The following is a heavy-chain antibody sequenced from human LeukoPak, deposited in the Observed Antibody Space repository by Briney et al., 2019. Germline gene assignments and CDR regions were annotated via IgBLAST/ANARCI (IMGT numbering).Heavy chain of an antibody. Sequence: SETLSLTCTVSGASISSWYWSWIRQPPGKGLEWFGYIYGSGNTNYNPSLKSRVTMSIDTSKNQFSLKLTSVTAADTATYYCARETSLAGFASGLGFNYWGQGILVTVSS. CDR3: ARETSLAGFASGLGFNY. CDR1: GASISSWY. D-gene: IGHD6-19*01. J-gene: IGHJ4*02. V-gene: IGHV4-59*01. CDR2: IYGSGNT.